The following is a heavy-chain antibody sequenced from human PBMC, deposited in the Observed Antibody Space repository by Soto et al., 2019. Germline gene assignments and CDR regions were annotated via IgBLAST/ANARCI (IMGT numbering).Heavy chain of an antibody. CDR3: AREDKSSSWYTSSFDY. CDR2: INPNSGGT. V-gene: IGHV1-2*04. Sequence: GASVKVSCKASGYTFTGYYMHWVRQAPGQGLEWMGWINPNSGGTNYAQKFQGWVTMTRDTSISTAYMELSRLRSDDTAVYYCAREDKSSSWYTSSFDYWGQGTLVTVSS. CDR1: GYTFTGYY. J-gene: IGHJ4*02. D-gene: IGHD6-13*01.